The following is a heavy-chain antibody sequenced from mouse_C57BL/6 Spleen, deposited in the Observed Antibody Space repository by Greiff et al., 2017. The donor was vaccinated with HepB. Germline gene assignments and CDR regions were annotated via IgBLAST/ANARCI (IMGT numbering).Heavy chain of an antibody. V-gene: IGHV1-7*01. CDR1: GYTFTSYW. J-gene: IGHJ4*01. Sequence: VQLQQSGAELAKPGASVKLSCKASGYTFTSYWMHWVKQRPGQGLEWIGYINPSSGYTKYNQKFKDKATLTADNSSSTAYMQLSSLTYEDSAVYYCAREIVTTRYYAMDYWGQGTSVTVSS. D-gene: IGHD2-5*01. CDR3: AREIVTTRYYAMDY. CDR2: INPSSGYT.